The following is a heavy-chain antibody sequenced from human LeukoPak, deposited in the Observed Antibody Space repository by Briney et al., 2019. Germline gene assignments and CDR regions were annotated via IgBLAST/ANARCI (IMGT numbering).Heavy chain of an antibody. Sequence: AGGSLRLSCAASGFTFSSYGMHWVRQAPGKGLEWVAVISYDGSNKYYADSVKGRFTISRDNSKNTLYLQMNSLRAEDTAVYYCAKGMVGGQQLVLDYWGQGTLVTVSS. J-gene: IGHJ4*02. CDR1: GFTFSSYG. CDR3: AKGMVGGQQLVLDY. D-gene: IGHD6-13*01. CDR2: ISYDGSNK. V-gene: IGHV3-30*18.